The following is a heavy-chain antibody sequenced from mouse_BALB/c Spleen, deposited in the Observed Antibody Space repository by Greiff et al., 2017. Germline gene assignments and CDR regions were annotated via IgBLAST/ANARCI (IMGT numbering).Heavy chain of an antibody. CDR1: GFSLTSYG. CDR2: IWAGGST. D-gene: IGHD2-1*01. J-gene: IGHJ3*01. CDR3: ANYGNYLFAY. Sequence: VQLQQSGPGLVQPSQSLSITCTVSGFSLTSYGVHWVRQPPGKGLEWLGVIWAGGSTNYNSALMSRLSISKDNSKSQVFLKMNSLQTDDTAMYYCANYGNYLFAYWGQGTLVTVSA. V-gene: IGHV2-9*02.